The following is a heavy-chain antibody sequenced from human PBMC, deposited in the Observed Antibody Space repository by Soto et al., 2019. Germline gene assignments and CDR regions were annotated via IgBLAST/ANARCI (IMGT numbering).Heavy chain of an antibody. CDR2: IKRNTDDGTT. Sequence: EVQLVESGGGLVKPGGSLRLSCAASGFTFSNAWMSWVRQAPGKGLEWVGRIKRNTDDGTTYYAAPVKGRFTISRDDSKNTLSLQMNSLKNEDTAVYFCTTGLSSGYYNFDYWGQGTLVTVSS. CDR1: GFTFSNAW. V-gene: IGHV3-15*01. J-gene: IGHJ4*02. CDR3: TTGLSSGYYNFDY. D-gene: IGHD3-22*01.